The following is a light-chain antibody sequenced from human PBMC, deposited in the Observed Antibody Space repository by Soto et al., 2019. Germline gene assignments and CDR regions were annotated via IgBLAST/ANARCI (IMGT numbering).Light chain of an antibody. CDR1: QSVSSR. Sequence: EIVLTQSPGTLSLSPGERATLSCRASQSVSSRLAWYQQKPGQAPRLLISGVSSRATGIPDRFSGSGSGTDFTLTISRLEPEDFALYYCQQYVTSAITFGQGTQLEIK. V-gene: IGKV3-20*01. J-gene: IGKJ5*01. CDR2: GVS. CDR3: QQYVTSAIT.